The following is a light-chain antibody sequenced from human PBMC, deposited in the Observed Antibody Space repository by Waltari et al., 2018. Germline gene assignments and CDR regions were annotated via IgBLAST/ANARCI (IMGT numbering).Light chain of an antibody. J-gene: IGLJ2*01. Sequence: QSVLTQPPSVSAAPGQKVTISCSGSSSNIGNYYVSWYHQFPGAAPKLLIYNNNKRPSGIPDRFAASKSGTSATLGITGLQIGDGADYYGATWDNSLSEVVFGGGTKVTVL. CDR3: ATWDNSLSEVV. V-gene: IGLV1-51*01. CDR1: SSNIGNYY. CDR2: NNN.